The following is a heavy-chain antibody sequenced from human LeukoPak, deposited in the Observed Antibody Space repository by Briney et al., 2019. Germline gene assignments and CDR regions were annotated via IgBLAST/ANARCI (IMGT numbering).Heavy chain of an antibody. CDR3: AKSGGWGYSLTFDY. J-gene: IGHJ4*02. CDR1: GFTFSSYA. Sequence: GGSLRLSCAASGFTFSSYAMSWVRQAPGKGLEWVSAISGSGGSTYYADSVKGRFTISRDNSKNMLYLQMNSLRAEDTAVYYCAKSGGWGYSLTFDYWGQGTLVTVSS. V-gene: IGHV3-23*01. CDR2: ISGSGGST. D-gene: IGHD3-16*01.